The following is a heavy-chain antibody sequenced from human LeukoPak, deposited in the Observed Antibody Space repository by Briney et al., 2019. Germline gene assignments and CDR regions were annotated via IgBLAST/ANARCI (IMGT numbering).Heavy chain of an antibody. J-gene: IGHJ5*02. V-gene: IGHV3-30-3*01. CDR1: GFTFSSYA. CDR3: AVSNWMDP. Sequence: GGSLRFSCAASGFTFSSYAMHWVRQAPGKGLEWVAVISYDGSNKYYADSVKGRFTISRDNSKNTLYLQMDSLTVEDTAVYYCAVSNWMDPWGQGTLVTVSS. CDR2: ISYDGSNK.